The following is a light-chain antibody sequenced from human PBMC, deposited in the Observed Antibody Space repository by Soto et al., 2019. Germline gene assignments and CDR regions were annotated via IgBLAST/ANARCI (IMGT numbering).Light chain of an antibody. CDR2: GAS. CDR3: QQYGSSPPLT. CDR1: QSVSSSY. J-gene: IGKJ4*01. Sequence: EIVLTHSPGTLSLSPGERATLSCRASQSVSSSYLAWYQQKPGQAPRLLIYGASSRATGLPDRFSGSGSGTDFTLTISRLEPEDFAVYYCQQYGSSPPLTFGGGTKVDIK. V-gene: IGKV3-20*01.